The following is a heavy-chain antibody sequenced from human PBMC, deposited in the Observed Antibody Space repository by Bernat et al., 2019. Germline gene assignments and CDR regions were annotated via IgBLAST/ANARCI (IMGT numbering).Heavy chain of an antibody. CDR1: GFTFSSYA. Sequence: QVQLVESGGGVVQPGRSLRLSCAASGFTFSSYAMHWVRQAPGKGLEWVAVISYDGSNKYYADSVKGRFTISRDNSKNTLYLQMNSLRAEDTAVYYCARDEVVVVQNYMDVWGKGTTVTVSS. D-gene: IGHD2-2*01. CDR2: ISYDGSNK. CDR3: ARDEVVVVQNYMDV. V-gene: IGHV3-30*01. J-gene: IGHJ6*03.